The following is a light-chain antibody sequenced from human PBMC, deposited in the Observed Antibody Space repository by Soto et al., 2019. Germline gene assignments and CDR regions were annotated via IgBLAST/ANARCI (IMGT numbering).Light chain of an antibody. Sequence: QSALTQPASVSGSPGQSITISCTGTNNDIGTYNYVSWYQHHPGKAPKLLIYEVSNRPSGVSNRFSGSKSGNTASLTISGLQAEDEADYHCTSFTISTTVVFGGGTKVTVL. V-gene: IGLV2-14*01. CDR3: TSFTISTTVV. CDR1: NNDIGTYNY. J-gene: IGLJ2*01. CDR2: EVS.